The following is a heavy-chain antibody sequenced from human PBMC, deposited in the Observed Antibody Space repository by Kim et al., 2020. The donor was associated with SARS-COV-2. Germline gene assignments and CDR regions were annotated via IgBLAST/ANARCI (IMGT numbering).Heavy chain of an antibody. CDR2: IYYSGST. V-gene: IGHV4-59*13. CDR1: GGSISSYY. J-gene: IGHJ4*02. D-gene: IGHD6-19*01. CDR3: ARSSGWYYFDY. Sequence: SETLSLTCTVSGGSISSYYWSWIRQPPGKGLEWIGYIYYSGSTNYNPSLKSRVTISVDTSKNQFSLKLSSVTAADTAVYYCARSSGWYYFDYWGQGTLVTVSS.